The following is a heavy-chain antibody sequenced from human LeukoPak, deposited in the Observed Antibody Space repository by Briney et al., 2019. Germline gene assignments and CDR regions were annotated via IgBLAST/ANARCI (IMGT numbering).Heavy chain of an antibody. CDR2: ISYRGTT. D-gene: IGHD2-21*02. J-gene: IGHJ4*02. V-gene: IGHV4-31*03. CDR3: ARMPRGVAVVTPYYFDS. CDR1: GDSLNSGSYY. Sequence: SETPSLTCTVFGDSLNSGSYYWSWIRQHSERGLEWIGYISYRGTTFYNPSLKSRASISGDTSKTQFSLNINSVTAADTAVYYCARMPRGVAVVTPYYFDSWGQGTLVTVSS.